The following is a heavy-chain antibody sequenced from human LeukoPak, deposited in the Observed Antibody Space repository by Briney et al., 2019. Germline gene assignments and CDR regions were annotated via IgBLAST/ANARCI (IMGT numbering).Heavy chain of an antibody. V-gene: IGHV1-69*10. J-gene: IGHJ4*02. CDR3: ARGEGLQFGFFDY. CDR1: GGTFSDYA. CDR2: FIPILGTA. D-gene: IGHD5-24*01. Sequence: SVKVSCKASGGTFSDYALNWVRQAPGQGLEWMGVFIPILGTANSTQKFQDRVTITADISTNTVYMELSSLRSEDTAVYYCARGEGLQFGFFDYWGQGTLVTVSS.